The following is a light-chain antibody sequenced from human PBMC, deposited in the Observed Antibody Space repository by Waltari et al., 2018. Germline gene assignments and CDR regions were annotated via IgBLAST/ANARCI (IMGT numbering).Light chain of an antibody. CDR2: YDS. CDR3: QVWDSSRDHGV. CDR1: NIGRKT. J-gene: IGLJ1*01. V-gene: IGLV3-21*04. Sequence: SYVLTQPPSVSVAPGETARITCGGNNIGRKTVHWYQQKPGQTPVVVIYYDSDRPSGIPERFSGSNSGNTATLTISRVEAGDEADYYCQVWDSSRDHGVFGTGTKVTVL.